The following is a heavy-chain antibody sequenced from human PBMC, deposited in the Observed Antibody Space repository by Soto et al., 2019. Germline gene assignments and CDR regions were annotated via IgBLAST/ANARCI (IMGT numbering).Heavy chain of an antibody. J-gene: IGHJ3*02. CDR3: ARASSGYGFDAFDM. V-gene: IGHV1-8*01. D-gene: IGHD5-12*01. CDR2: MNPNSGNT. CDR1: GYTFTSYN. Sequence: ASVKVSCKASGYTFTSYNVNWARQATGQGLEWMGWMNPNSGNTGYAQKFQGRVTLTRNTSISTAYMEVSSLRSEDTAVYYCARASSGYGFDAFDMWGQGTMVTVSS.